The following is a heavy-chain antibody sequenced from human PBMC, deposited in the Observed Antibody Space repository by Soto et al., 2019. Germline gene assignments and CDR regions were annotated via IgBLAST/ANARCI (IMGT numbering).Heavy chain of an antibody. V-gene: IGHV1-46*01. J-gene: IGHJ4*02. CDR2: INSSGGST. CDR3: APDLKAAGAYSSGYGFDY. D-gene: IGHD6-19*01. CDR1: GYTFTSYY. Sequence: ASVKVSCKASGYTFTSYYMHWVRQAPGQGLEWMGIINSSGGSTSYAQKFQGRVTMTRDTSTSTVYMELSSLRSEDTAVYYCAPDLKAAGAYSSGYGFDYWRQRTRVTVAS.